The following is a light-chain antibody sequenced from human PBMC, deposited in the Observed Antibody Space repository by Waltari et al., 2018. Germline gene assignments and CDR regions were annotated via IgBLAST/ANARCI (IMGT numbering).Light chain of an antibody. CDR1: SSDVGSFNL. CDR2: QVT. V-gene: IGLV2-23*02. CDR3: CSYGGSSTFVI. Sequence: QSALTQPASVSGSPGQSITISCAGTSSDVGSFNLVSWYQQHPNKATRLMIYQVTKRPSRLSNRFSGSKSGNTASLTISGLQAEDEAEYYCCSYGGSSTFVIFGGGTKLTVL. J-gene: IGLJ2*01.